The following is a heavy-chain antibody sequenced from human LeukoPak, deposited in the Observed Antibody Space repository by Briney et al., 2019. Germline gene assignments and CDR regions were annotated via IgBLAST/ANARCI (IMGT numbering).Heavy chain of an antibody. J-gene: IGHJ4*02. CDR2: INHSGST. V-gene: IGHV4-34*01. D-gene: IGHD6-6*01. CDR3: AKTPTALVRGGYYFDN. Sequence: SETLSLTCAVYGGSFSGYYWSWIRQPPGKGLEWIGEINHSGSTDYNPSLKSRVTISVDTSKNQFSLKLSSVTAADTALYYCAKTPTALVRGGYYFDNWGQGTLVTVSS. CDR1: GGSFSGYY.